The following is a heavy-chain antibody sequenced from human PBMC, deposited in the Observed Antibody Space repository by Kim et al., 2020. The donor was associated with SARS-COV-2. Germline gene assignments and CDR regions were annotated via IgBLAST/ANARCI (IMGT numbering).Heavy chain of an antibody. CDR1: GGSISSSRDY. J-gene: IGHJ6*02. CDR3: ARHAAAGYYYYGMDV. V-gene: IGHV4-39*01. D-gene: IGHD6-13*01. CDR2: IYYSGST. Sequence: SETLSLTCTVSGGSISSSRDYWGWIRQPPGKGLEWIGSIYYSGSTYYNPSLKSRVTISVDTSKNQFSLKLSSVTAADTAVYYCARHAAAGYYYYGMDVWGQGTTVTVSS.